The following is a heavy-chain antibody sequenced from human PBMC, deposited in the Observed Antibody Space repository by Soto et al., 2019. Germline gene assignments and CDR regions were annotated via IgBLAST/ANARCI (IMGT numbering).Heavy chain of an antibody. CDR2: TSYDGSDK. CDR1: GFTFRSYV. D-gene: IGHD3-16*01. CDR3: ARWGTTGGLDV. J-gene: IGHJ1*01. Sequence: QVQLVESGGGVVQPGTSLRVSCVGSGFTFRSYVIHWVRQAPGKGLEWVALTSYDGSDKYYGDSVRGRSTISRDNSRNTVDLQMDSLRLEHTALYYCARWGTTGGLDVWGQGTLVSVSS. V-gene: IGHV3-30*19.